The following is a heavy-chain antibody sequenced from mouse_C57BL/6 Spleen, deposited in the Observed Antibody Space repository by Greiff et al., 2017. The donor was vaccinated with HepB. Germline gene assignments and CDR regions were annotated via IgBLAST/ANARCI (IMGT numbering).Heavy chain of an antibody. CDR3: ARARDDYGEVYAMDY. CDR2: IYPGSGST. Sequence: QVHVKQPGAELVKPGASVKMSCKASGYTFTSYWITWVKQRPGQGLEWIGDIYPGSGSTNYNEKFKSKATLTVDTSSSTAYMQLSSLTSEDSAVYYCARARDDYGEVYAMDYWGQGTSVTVSS. J-gene: IGHJ4*01. D-gene: IGHD2-4*01. CDR1: GYTFTSYW. V-gene: IGHV1-55*01.